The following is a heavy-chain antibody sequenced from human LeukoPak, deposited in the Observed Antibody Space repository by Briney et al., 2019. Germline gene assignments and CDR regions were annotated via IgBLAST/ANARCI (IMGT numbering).Heavy chain of an antibody. Sequence: PSETLSLTCAVSGYSISSGYYWGWIRQPPGKGLEWIGSIYHSGSTYYNPSLKSRVTISVDTSKNQFSLKLSSVTAADTAVYYCARERGSWSDYWGQGTLVTVSS. J-gene: IGHJ4*02. V-gene: IGHV4-38-2*02. CDR1: GYSISSGYY. D-gene: IGHD6-13*01. CDR2: IYHSGST. CDR3: ARERGSWSDY.